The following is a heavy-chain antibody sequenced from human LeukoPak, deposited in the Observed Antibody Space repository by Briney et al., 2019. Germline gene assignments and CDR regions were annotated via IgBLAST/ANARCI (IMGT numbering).Heavy chain of an antibody. CDR1: GFTFSSFW. CDR3: ARVPIYCGSTSCYADFDY. V-gene: IGHV3-74*01. D-gene: IGHD2-2*01. Sequence: GGSLRLSCTASGFTFSSFWMHWVRQAPGKGLVWVSRINSDGSSTTYAESVKGRFTISRDNAKNTLYLQMNSLRAEGTAVYYCARVPIYCGSTSCYADFDYWGQGTLVTVSS. J-gene: IGHJ4*02. CDR2: INSDGSST.